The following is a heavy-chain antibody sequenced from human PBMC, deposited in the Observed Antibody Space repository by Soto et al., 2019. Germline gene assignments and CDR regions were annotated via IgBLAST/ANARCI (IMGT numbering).Heavy chain of an antibody. D-gene: IGHD3-10*01. CDR2: IYYSGST. V-gene: IGHV4-39*01. CDR3: ARHVRVRGVIITLDYYYYYMEV. J-gene: IGHJ6*03. CDR1: GGSISSSSYY. Sequence: TSETLSLTCTVSGGSISSSSYYWGWIRQPPGKGLEWIGSIYYSGSTYYNPSLKSRVTISVDTSKNQFSLKLSSVTAADTAVYYCARHVRVRGVIITLDYYYYYMEVWGKGTTVTVSS.